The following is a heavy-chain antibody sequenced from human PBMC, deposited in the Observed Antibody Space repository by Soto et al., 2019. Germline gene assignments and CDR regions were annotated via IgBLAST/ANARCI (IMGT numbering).Heavy chain of an antibody. J-gene: IGHJ4*02. V-gene: IGHV1-69*08. CDR3: ARESGDYIVSQTNDY. Sequence: QVQLVQSGAEVKKPGSSVKVSCKASGGTFSSYTISWVRQAPGQGLEWMGRIIPILGIANYAQKFQGKVTMTADKSTSTAYMELSSLVSEDTGVYFCARESGDYIVSQTNDYWGQETLVTVSS. D-gene: IGHD2-21*01. CDR2: IIPILGIA. CDR1: GGTFSSYT.